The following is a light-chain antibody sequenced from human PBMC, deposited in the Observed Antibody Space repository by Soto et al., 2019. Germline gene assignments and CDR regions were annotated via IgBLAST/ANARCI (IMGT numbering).Light chain of an antibody. J-gene: IGLJ2*01. CDR3: GSYASSSTIV. CDR1: SSDVGGYNY. V-gene: IGLV2-14*01. Sequence: QSALTQPASVSGSPGQSITISCTGTSSDVGGYNYVSWYQQHPGKAPKLIIYEVFSRPSGVSNRFSGSKSDNTASLIISGLQAADEADYYCGSYASSSTIVLGGGTKLTVL. CDR2: EVF.